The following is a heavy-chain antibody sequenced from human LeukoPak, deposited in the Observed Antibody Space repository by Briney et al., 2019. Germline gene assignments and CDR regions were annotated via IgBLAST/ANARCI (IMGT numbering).Heavy chain of an antibody. D-gene: IGHD2-2*02. CDR2: IGTSGSPI. CDR3: ARQYCSTTTCYTDY. J-gene: IGHJ4*02. Sequence: GGSLRLSCAASAFTFSEYYMTWLRQAPGKALEWVSYIGTSGSPIYYAHSVKGRFTISRDDAKNSLYLQMTSLRADDTAVYYCARQYCSTTTCYTDYWGQGSLVTVSS. CDR1: AFTFSEYY. V-gene: IGHV3-11*04.